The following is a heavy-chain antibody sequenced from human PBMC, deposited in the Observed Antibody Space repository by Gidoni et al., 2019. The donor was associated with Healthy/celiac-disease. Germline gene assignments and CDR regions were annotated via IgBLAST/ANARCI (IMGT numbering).Heavy chain of an antibody. V-gene: IGHV4-31*03. J-gene: IGHJ5*02. CDR3: ARAGIVLMVYARGNWFDP. Sequence: QVQLQESGPGLVKPSQTLSLTCTVSGGSISRGGYYWSWIRQHPGKGLEWIGYIYYSGSTYYNPSLKSRVTISVDTSKNQFSRKLSSVTAADTAVYYCARAGIVLMVYARGNWFDPWGQGTLVTVSS. CDR1: GGSISRGGYY. D-gene: IGHD2-8*01. CDR2: IYYSGST.